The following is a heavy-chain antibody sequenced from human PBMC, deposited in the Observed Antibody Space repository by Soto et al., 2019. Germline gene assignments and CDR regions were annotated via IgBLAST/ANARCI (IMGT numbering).Heavy chain of an antibody. J-gene: IGHJ6*03. CDR2: ISAYNGNT. Sequence: ASVKVSCKASGYTFTSYGISWVRQAPGQGLEWMGWISAYNGNTNYAQKLQGWVTMTRDTSTSTAYMELRRLRSDDAAVYYCARSGLLGYCSGGSCYSDYYYYYMDVWGKGTTVTVSS. D-gene: IGHD2-15*01. V-gene: IGHV1-18*01. CDR1: GYTFTSYG. CDR3: ARSGLLGYCSGGSCYSDYYYYYMDV.